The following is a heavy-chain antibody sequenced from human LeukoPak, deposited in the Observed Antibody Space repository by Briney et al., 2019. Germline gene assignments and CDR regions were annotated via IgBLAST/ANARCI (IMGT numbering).Heavy chain of an antibody. CDR1: AFTFSSYW. Sequence: PGGSLRLSCAASAFTFSSYWMHWVRQAPGKGLVWVSRINSDGSSTSYADSVKGRFTISRDNAKNTLYLQMNSLRAEDTAVYYSAINRWTGYSSSWYPRYYYYYGMDVWGKGTTVTVSS. CDR3: AINRWTGYSSSWYPRYYYYYGMDV. D-gene: IGHD6-13*01. V-gene: IGHV3-74*01. J-gene: IGHJ6*04. CDR2: INSDGSST.